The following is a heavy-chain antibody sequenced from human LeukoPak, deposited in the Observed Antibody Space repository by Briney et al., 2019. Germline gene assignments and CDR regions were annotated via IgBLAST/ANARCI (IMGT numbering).Heavy chain of an antibody. CDR1: GFTSSSYS. J-gene: IGHJ3*02. CDR3: AKEGGIWFGELLTNPSDAFDI. Sequence: GGSLRLSCAASGFTSSSYSMNWVRQAPGKGLEWVAFIRYDGSNKYYADSVKGRFTISRDNSKNTLYLQMNGLRADDTAVYYCAKEGGIWFGELLTNPSDAFDIWGQGTMVTVSS. D-gene: IGHD3-10*01. CDR2: IRYDGSNK. V-gene: IGHV3-30*02.